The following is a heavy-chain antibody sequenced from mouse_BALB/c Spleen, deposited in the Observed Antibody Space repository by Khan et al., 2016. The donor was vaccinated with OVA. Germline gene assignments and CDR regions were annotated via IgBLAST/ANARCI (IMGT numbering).Heavy chain of an antibody. CDR2: ISYSGGT. V-gene: IGHV3-2*02. D-gene: IGHD1-1*01. CDR1: GYSITSGYA. Sequence: EVQLQESGPGLVKPSQSLSLTCTVTGYSITSGYAWNWIRQFPGNKLEWMGYISYSGGTSYNPSLKSRISITRDTSKNQFFLQLNSVTTEDTATYYCARGNYYGYYFDYWGQCTTLTVSS. J-gene: IGHJ2*01. CDR3: ARGNYYGYYFDY.